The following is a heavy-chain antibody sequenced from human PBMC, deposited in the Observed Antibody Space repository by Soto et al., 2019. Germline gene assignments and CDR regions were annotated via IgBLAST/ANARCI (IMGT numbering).Heavy chain of an antibody. CDR3: ARGGYCSGGSCYSDY. J-gene: IGHJ4*02. CDR1: GFTFSSYG. CDR2: IWYDGSNK. V-gene: IGHV3-33*01. Sequence: QVQLVESGGGVVQPGRPLRLSCAASGFTFSSYGMHWVRQAPGKGLEWVAVIWYDGSNKYYADSVKGRFTISRDNSKNTLYLQMNSLRAEDTAVYYCARGGYCSGGSCYSDYWGQGTLVTVSS. D-gene: IGHD2-15*01.